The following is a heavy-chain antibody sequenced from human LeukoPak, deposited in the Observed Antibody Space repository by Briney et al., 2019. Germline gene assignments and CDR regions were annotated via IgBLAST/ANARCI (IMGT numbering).Heavy chain of an antibody. V-gene: IGHV3-48*02. Sequence: GGALRLSCEASGITFSRYSMNWVRQAPGKGLEWVSYIISSSRTIYHADTVKGRFTLSTDKTKNSLYLQISTLTDEGTALYYFASQEGAFDIWGQGTMVTVSS. CDR3: ASQEGAFDI. CDR1: GITFSRYS. J-gene: IGHJ3*02. CDR2: IISSSRTI.